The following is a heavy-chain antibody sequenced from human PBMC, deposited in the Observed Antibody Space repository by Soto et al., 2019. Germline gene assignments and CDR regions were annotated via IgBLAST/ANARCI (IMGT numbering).Heavy chain of an antibody. J-gene: IGHJ4*02. Sequence: ASVKVSCKASGYTFTNYYIHWVRQAPGQGLEWMGIINPSDGSTTYTQKFQGRVTMIRDTSTSTVYMELSSLRSEDTAVYYCARVSGTYWTLDHWGQGNLVTVSS. V-gene: IGHV1-46*01. CDR1: GYTFTNYY. CDR2: INPSDGST. CDR3: ARVSGTYWTLDH. D-gene: IGHD1-26*01.